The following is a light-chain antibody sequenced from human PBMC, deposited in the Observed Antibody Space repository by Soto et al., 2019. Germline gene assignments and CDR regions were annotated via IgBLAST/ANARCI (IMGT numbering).Light chain of an antibody. CDR1: RSNIGAGFD. V-gene: IGLV1-40*01. J-gene: IGLJ2*01. Sequence: QSVLTQPPSVSGAPGQRVTITCTGSRSNIGAGFDVHWYQQSPGTAPKLLIYDNTNRPSGVPARFSASKSGTSASLAITGLQAGDEADYYCQSYDNSLNASVFGGGTKLTVL. CDR3: QSYDNSLNASV. CDR2: DNT.